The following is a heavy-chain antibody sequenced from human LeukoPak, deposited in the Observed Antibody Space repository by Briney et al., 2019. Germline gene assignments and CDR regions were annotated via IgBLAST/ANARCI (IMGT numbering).Heavy chain of an antibody. V-gene: IGHV4-34*01. J-gene: IGHJ3*02. CDR3: ASRVVPAAIGAFDI. Sequence: SETPSLTCAVYGGSFSGYYWSWIRQPPGKGLEWIGEINHSGSTNYNPPLKSRVTISVDTSKNQFSLKLSSVTAADTAVYYCASRVVPAAIGAFDIWGQGTMVTVSS. CDR2: INHSGST. CDR1: GGSFSGYY. D-gene: IGHD2-2*01.